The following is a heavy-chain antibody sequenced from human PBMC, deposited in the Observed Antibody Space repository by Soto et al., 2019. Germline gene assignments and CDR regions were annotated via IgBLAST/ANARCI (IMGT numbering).Heavy chain of an antibody. CDR3: ARASGHIYATLHGPFDH. J-gene: IGHJ4*02. D-gene: IGHD2-8*01. CDR2: ISHDGNNK. Sequence: GGSLRLSCAASGFTFNRHPLHWVRQAPGKGLEWVAVISHDGNNKYYADSVKGRFTISRDNSMNMLYLQMHGLRTEDTAIFYCARASGHIYATLHGPFDHWGQGALIPSPQ. V-gene: IGHV3-30-3*01. CDR1: GFTFNRHP.